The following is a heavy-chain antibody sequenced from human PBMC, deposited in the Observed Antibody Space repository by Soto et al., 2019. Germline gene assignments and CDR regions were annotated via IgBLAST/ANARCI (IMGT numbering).Heavy chain of an antibody. V-gene: IGHV4-31*03. D-gene: IGHD3-22*01. CDR1: GGSISSGGYY. J-gene: IGHJ5*02. Sequence: SETLSLTCTVSGGSISSGGYYWSWIRQHPGKGLEWIGYIYYSGSTYYNPSLKSRVTISVDTSKNQFSLKLSSVIAADTAVYYCARDLEGSGYEPWFDPWGQGTLVTVSS. CDR3: ARDLEGSGYEPWFDP. CDR2: IYYSGST.